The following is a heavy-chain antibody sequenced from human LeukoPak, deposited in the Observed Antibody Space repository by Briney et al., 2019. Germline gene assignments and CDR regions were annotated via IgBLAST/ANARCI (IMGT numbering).Heavy chain of an antibody. V-gene: IGHV1-18*01. CDR2: ISAYNGNT. D-gene: IGHD4-17*01. CDR3: ARDGMTTVTYYYSYYMDI. Sequence: GASVKVSCKASGYTFTNYGISWVRQAPRQGLEWMGWISAYNGNTNYAQNLQGRVTMTTDTSTSTAYMELGSLRSDDTAVYYCARDGMTTVTYYYSYYMDIWGKGTTVTVSS. CDR1: GYTFTNYG. J-gene: IGHJ6*03.